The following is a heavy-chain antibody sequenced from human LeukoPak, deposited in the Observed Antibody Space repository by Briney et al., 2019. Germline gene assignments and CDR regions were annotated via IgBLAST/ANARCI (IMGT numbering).Heavy chain of an antibody. V-gene: IGHV4-31*03. CDR2: IYYSGTA. J-gene: IGHJ3*02. CDR1: GGSISSGGYF. Sequence: SQTLSLTCTVSGGSISSGGYFWSWIRQHPGKGVDWIGHIYYSGTAYYNPSLKSRVTISVATSKSQFSLNLSSVTAADTAVYFCARGPPRNPSGYYYLDAFDIWGQGTMVTVSS. CDR3: ARGPPRNPSGYYYLDAFDI. D-gene: IGHD3-22*01.